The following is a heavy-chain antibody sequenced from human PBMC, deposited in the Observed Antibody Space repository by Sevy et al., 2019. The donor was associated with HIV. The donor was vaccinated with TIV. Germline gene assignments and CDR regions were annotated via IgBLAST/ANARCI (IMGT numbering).Heavy chain of an antibody. CDR2: ISDDGSKT. Sequence: GGSLRLSCADSGFTFIDYAMHWVRQAPGKGLEWVAVISDDGSKTYYADSVNGRFTISRDNSKNTLYLQMNSLRAEDTAVYYCARVRILYADWYFDLWGRGTLVTVSS. J-gene: IGHJ2*01. CDR1: GFTFIDYA. CDR3: ARVRILYADWYFDL. V-gene: IGHV3-30*04. D-gene: IGHD2-8*01.